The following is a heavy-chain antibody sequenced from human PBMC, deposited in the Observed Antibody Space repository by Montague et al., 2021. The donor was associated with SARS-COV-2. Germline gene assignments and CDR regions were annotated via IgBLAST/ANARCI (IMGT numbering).Heavy chain of an antibody. D-gene: IGHD1-7*01. J-gene: IGHJ5*02. V-gene: IGHV4-39*01. CDR1: GGSVGSSHDY. CDR3: ARGLYNWNYEHWFDT. Sequence: SETLSLTCTVSGGSVGSSHDYWAWIRQPPGKGLEWIGTIYYSGSTYYNPSPRSRVTIDVDASTNQFSLKLHSVTAADTAVYFCARGLYNWNYEHWFDTWGQGTLVTVSS. CDR2: IYYSGST.